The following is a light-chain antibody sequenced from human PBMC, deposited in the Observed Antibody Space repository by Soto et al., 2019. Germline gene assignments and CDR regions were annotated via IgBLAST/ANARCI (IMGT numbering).Light chain of an antibody. CDR1: QSVSSN. CDR2: GAS. V-gene: IGKV3-15*01. J-gene: IGKJ3*01. CDR3: QQYNNWPPL. Sequence: EIVMTQSPATLSVSPGERATLSCRASQSVSSNLAWYQQKPGQAPRLLIYGASTRATGIPARFSGSGSGTEFTLTISSLQSEDFAVYYCQQYNNWPPLFGPGNKVDIK.